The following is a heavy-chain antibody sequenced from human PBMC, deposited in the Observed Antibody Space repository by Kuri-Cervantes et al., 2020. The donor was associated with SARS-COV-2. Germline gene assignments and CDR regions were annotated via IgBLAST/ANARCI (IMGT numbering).Heavy chain of an antibody. V-gene: IGHV1-46*01. D-gene: IGHD3-3*01. CDR3: ARDPTIFGVASGAFDI. CDR1: GYTFTSYY. Sequence: ASVKVSCKASGYTFTSYYMHWVRQAPGQGLEWMGIIHPSGGSTSYAQKFQGRVTMTRDTSTSTVYMELSSLRSEDTAVYYCARDPTIFGVASGAFDIWGQGTMVTVSS. CDR2: IHPSGGST. J-gene: IGHJ3*02.